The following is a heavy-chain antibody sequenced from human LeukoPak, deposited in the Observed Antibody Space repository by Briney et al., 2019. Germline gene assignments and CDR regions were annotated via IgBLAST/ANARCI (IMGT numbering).Heavy chain of an antibody. CDR1: CGSISSYC. J-gene: IGHJ6*03. Sequence: SETLSLTCTVSCGSISSYCWSWIRQPAGKGLEWIGRIYTSGSTNYNPSLKSRVTMSVDTSKNQFSLKLSSVTAADTTVYYCASLIGYCSSTSCYDPPYYYYYMDVWGKGTTVTVSS. CDR3: ASLIGYCSSTSCYDPPYYYYYMDV. CDR2: IYTSGST. D-gene: IGHD2-2*01. V-gene: IGHV4-4*07.